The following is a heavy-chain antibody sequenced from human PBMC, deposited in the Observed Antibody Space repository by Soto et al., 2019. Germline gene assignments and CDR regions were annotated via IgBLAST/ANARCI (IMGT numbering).Heavy chain of an antibody. CDR2: IHHSGAT. J-gene: IGHJ6*02. CDR3: VRNGYYCLDI. V-gene: IGHV4-4*02. Sequence: QIQLQESGPGLVKSSGTLPLTCTVSGDSITNSDWWSWVRQSPGKGLEWIGEIHHSGATNYNPSLKSRVTISVDTSTNHVSLKVSSVTAADTAVYYCVRNGYYCLDIWGQGTTVTVSS. CDR1: GDSITNSDW.